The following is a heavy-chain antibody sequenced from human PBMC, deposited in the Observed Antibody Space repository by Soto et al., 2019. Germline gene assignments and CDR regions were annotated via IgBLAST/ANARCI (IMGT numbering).Heavy chain of an antibody. V-gene: IGHV1-3*01. J-gene: IGHJ6*02. D-gene: IGHD2-2*01. Sequence: ASVKVSCKASGYTFSGHAIHWLRQAPGQRPEWMGWINAGNSKTYYAEKFEGRVTMTRDTFTSTVYMELSSLRSEDTAVYYCARRDCISTSCYYYYGMDVWGQGTTVTVSS. CDR2: INAGNSKT. CDR3: ARRDCISTSCYYYYGMDV. CDR1: GYTFSGHA.